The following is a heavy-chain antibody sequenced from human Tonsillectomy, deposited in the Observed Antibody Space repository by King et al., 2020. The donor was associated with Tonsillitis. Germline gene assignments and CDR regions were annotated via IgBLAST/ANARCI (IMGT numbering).Heavy chain of an antibody. V-gene: IGHV3-33*05. D-gene: IGHD3-10*01. Sequence: VQLVESGGGVVQPGRSLRLSCAASGFTFSSYGMHWVRQAPGKGLEWVAVISYDGSNKYYADSVKGRFTISRDNSKNTLYLQMNSLRAEDTAVYYCAISRGCYYYYGMDVWGQGTTVTVSS. CDR3: AISRGCYYYYGMDV. CDR1: GFTFSSYG. J-gene: IGHJ6*02. CDR2: ISYDGSNK.